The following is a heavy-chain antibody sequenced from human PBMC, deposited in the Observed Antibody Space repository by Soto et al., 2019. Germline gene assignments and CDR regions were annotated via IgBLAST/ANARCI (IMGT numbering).Heavy chain of an antibody. Sequence: EVQLVESGGGLVQPGGSLRLSCAASGFTFSSYSMNWVRQAPGKGLEWVSYISSSSSTIYYADSVKGRFTISRDNAKNSLYLQMNSLRVEDTAVYYCARDSSGLNFDYWGQGTLVTVSS. CDR3: ARDSSGLNFDY. V-gene: IGHV3-48*01. J-gene: IGHJ4*02. CDR1: GFTFSSYS. CDR2: ISSSSSTI. D-gene: IGHD3-22*01.